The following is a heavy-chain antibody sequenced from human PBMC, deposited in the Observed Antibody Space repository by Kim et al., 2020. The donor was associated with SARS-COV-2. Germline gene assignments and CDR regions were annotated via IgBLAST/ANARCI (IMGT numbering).Heavy chain of an antibody. Sequence: ASVKVSCKASGYTFTGYYMHWVRQAPGQGLEWMGRINPNSGGTNYAQKFQGRVTMTRDTSISTAYMELSRLRSDDTAVYYCAREDIVVVPAAILYYYYGMDVWGHGTTVTVSS. D-gene: IGHD2-2*02. CDR1: GYTFTGYY. J-gene: IGHJ6*02. CDR3: AREDIVVVPAAILYYYYGMDV. CDR2: INPNSGGT. V-gene: IGHV1-2*06.